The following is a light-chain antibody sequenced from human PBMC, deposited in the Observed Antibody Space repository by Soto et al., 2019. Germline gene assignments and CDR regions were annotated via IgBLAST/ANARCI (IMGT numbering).Light chain of an antibody. V-gene: IGKV3-20*01. J-gene: IGKJ1*01. Sequence: EIVLTQSPCTLSLSPGERITLSFRASQSVSGSYLAWYQQRPGQAPRLLIYGASSRATGIPDRFSGSGSGTDFTLTISRLEPGDFAVYYCQRDDNSSWTFGPGTKVDIK. CDR1: QSVSGSY. CDR2: GAS. CDR3: QRDDNSSWT.